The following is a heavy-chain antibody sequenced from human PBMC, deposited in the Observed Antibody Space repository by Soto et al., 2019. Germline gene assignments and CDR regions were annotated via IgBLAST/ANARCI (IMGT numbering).Heavy chain of an antibody. D-gene: IGHD6-13*01. J-gene: IGHJ4*02. CDR1: GGTFSSYT. CDR2: IIPILGIA. V-gene: IGHV1-69*02. Sequence: SVKVSCKASGGTFSSYTISWVRQAPGQGLEWMGRIIPILGIANYAQKFQGRVTITADKSTSTAYMERSSLKASDTAMYYCARTVNRGTVEQQLFVDFDYWGQGTLVTVSS. CDR3: ARTVNRGTVEQQLFVDFDY.